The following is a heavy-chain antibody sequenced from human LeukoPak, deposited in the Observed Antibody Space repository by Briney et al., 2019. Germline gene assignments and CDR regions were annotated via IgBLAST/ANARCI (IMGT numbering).Heavy chain of an antibody. CDR3: ARVVGGFWSGYSIDY. Sequence: SETLSLTCAVSGGSISSGGYSWSWIRQPPGKGLEWIGYIYHSGSTYYNPSLMSRVTISVDTSKNQFSLKLSSVTAADTAVYYCARVVGGFWSGYSIDYWGQGTLVTVSS. CDR2: IYHSGST. V-gene: IGHV4-30-2*01. D-gene: IGHD3-3*01. J-gene: IGHJ4*02. CDR1: GGSISSGGYS.